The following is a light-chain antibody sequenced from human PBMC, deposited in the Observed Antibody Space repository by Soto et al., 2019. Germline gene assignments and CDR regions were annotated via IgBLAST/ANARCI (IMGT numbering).Light chain of an antibody. CDR2: DVS. Sequence: QSALTQPRSVSGSPGQSVTISCTGTSSVVGGYNYVSWYQQRPGKGPKLMIYDVSRRPSGVPGRFSGSKSGNTASLSISGLQAEDEAEYFCCSHAASYTYVFGPGTKLTVL. CDR1: SSVVGGYNY. J-gene: IGLJ1*01. CDR3: CSHAASYTYV. V-gene: IGLV2-11*01.